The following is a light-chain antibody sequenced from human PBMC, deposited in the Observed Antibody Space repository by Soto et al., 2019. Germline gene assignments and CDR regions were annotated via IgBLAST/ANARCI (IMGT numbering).Light chain of an antibody. J-gene: IGKJ2*01. Sequence: DIQMTQSPSSLSASVGDRVTITCRASESISNDLHWYQQKPGKAPKILIYASSTLQSGVPSRFSGSGSGTYVTLTISSVQPEDFATYYCQQSYTASPYTFGQGTKLQIK. CDR1: ESISND. V-gene: IGKV1-39*01. CDR3: QQSYTASPYT. CDR2: ASS.